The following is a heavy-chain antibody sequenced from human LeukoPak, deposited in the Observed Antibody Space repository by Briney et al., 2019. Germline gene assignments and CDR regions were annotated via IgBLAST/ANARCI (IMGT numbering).Heavy chain of an antibody. CDR1: GFTFSSYA. CDR2: ISGIRSNT. CDR3: AKGIDSSGYYPFDY. Sequence: GGSLRLSCAASGFTFSSYAMGWVRQAPGKGLEWVSAISGIRSNTYYADSVKGRFTISRDISKNTLYLQMNSLRAEDTAVYYCAKGIDSSGYYPFDYWGQGALVTVSS. D-gene: IGHD3-22*01. J-gene: IGHJ4*02. V-gene: IGHV3-23*01.